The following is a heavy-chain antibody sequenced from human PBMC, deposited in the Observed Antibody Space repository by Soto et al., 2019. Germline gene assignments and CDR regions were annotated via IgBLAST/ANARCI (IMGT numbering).Heavy chain of an antibody. D-gene: IGHD3-22*01. CDR3: ARLPYDPIDY. CDR2: IIPILGIA. Sequence: QVQLVQSGAEVKKPGSSVKVSCKASGGTFSSYTISWVRQAPGQGLEWVGRIIPILGIANYAQKFQGRVTITADKSTSTAYMELSSLRSEDTAVYYCARLPYDPIDYWGQGTLVTVSS. J-gene: IGHJ4*02. CDR1: GGTFSSYT. V-gene: IGHV1-69*02.